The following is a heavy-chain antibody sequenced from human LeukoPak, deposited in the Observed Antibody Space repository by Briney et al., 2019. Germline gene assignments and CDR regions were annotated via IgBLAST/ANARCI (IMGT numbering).Heavy chain of an antibody. Sequence: GGSLRLSCAASGFTFSSYWMSWVRQAPGKGLEWVANIKQDGSEKYYVDSVKGRFTISRDNAKNSLYLEVNSLRAEDTAVYYCVRLIVGVIDYWGQGTLVTVSS. CDR1: GFTFSSYW. CDR2: IKQDGSEK. J-gene: IGHJ4*02. D-gene: IGHD1-26*01. CDR3: VRLIVGVIDY. V-gene: IGHV3-7*01.